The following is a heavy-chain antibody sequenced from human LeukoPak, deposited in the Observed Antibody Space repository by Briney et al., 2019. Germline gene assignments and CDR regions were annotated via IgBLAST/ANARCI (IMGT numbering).Heavy chain of an antibody. D-gene: IGHD6-13*01. Sequence: GGSLRLSCVASGFSFGKYWMSWVRQAPGKGLEWVANIKLDGSEKNYVDSVKGRFTISRDNTKNSLYLQMNSLRAEDTAVFYCARGTGQDSSSWYYFDYWGQGTLVTVSS. V-gene: IGHV3-7*03. CDR1: GFSFGKYW. CDR3: ARGTGQDSSSWYYFDY. J-gene: IGHJ4*02. CDR2: IKLDGSEK.